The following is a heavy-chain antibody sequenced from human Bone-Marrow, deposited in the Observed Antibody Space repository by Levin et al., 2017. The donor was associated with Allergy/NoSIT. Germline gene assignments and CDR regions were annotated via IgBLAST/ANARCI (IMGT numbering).Heavy chain of an antibody. CDR3: VKGGWGNRRGEHFET. CDR1: GFTFSHYW. CDR2: INGDGSGP. V-gene: IGHV3-74*01. J-gene: IGHJ5*02. D-gene: IGHD3-10*01. Sequence: GASVKVSCAASGFTFSHYWMHWVRQGPEKGLLWVARINGDGSGPDYAESVKGRVTISRDNARNTMFLQLNSLRVEDTAVYYCVKGGWGNRRGEHFETWGQGVLVTVSS.